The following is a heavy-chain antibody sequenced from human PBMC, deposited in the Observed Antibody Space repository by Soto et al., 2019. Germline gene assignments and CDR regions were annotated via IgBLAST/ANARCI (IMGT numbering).Heavy chain of an antibody. V-gene: IGHV3-9*01. D-gene: IGHD6-13*01. Sequence: EVQLVESGGGLVQPGRSLRLSCAASGFTFDDYAMHWVRQAPGKGLEWVSGISWNSGSIGYADSVKGRFNISRDNAKNSLYLQMNRLRAEDTALYYCARGFARGIAAADDAFDIWGQGTMVTVSS. CDR1: GFTFDDYA. J-gene: IGHJ3*02. CDR3: ARGFARGIAAADDAFDI. CDR2: ISWNSGSI.